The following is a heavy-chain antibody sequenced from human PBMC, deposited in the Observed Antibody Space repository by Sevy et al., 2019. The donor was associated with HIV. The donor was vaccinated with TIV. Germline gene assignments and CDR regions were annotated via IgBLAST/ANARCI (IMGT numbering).Heavy chain of an antibody. V-gene: IGHV4-59*01. D-gene: IGHD5-12*01. CDR3: ARDPPVHGWIFYFDS. CDR2: ISYPGST. J-gene: IGHJ4*02. Sequence: SETLSLTCTVSGGSISNYYWSWIRQSPGKGLEWIGYISYPGSTNYNPSLKSRLTISLDTSRNQFSLKLSSVTAADTAIYYCARDPPVHGWIFYFDSWGQGTPVTVSS. CDR1: GGSISNYY.